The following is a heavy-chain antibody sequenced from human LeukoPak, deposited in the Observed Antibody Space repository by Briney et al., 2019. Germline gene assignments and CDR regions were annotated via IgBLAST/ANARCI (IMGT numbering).Heavy chain of an antibody. D-gene: IGHD1-26*01. CDR1: GYIFTNSW. Sequence: GDSLKISCKASGYIFTNSWIGWVRQMPGRGLEWMGVIYPGDSDTRVSPSFQGQVTISADNSISTAYLQWSSLKASDTAMYYCARLVGATRDYWGQGTLVTVSA. CDR3: ARLVGATRDY. CDR2: IYPGDSDT. V-gene: IGHV5-51*01. J-gene: IGHJ4*02.